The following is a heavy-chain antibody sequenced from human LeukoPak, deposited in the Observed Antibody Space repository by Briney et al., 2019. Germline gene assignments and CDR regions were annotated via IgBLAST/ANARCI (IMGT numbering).Heavy chain of an antibody. CDR2: INWNGGGT. CDR1: GFTFDDYG. V-gene: IGHV3-20*04. J-gene: IGHJ4*02. Sequence: GGSLRLSCAASGFTFDDYGISWVRQAPGKGLEWVSGINWNGGGTGYADSVKGRFTISRDNAKNSLYLQMNSLRAEDTALYYCARDPPYYYDSSGKGWYFDYWGQGTLVTVSS. D-gene: IGHD3-22*01. CDR3: ARDPPYYYDSSGKGWYFDY.